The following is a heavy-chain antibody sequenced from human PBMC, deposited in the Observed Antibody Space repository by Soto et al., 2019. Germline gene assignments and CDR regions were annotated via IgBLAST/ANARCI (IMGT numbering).Heavy chain of an antibody. J-gene: IGHJ6*02. V-gene: IGHV1-69*13. Sequence: GASVKVSCKAPGGTFSSYAISWVRQAPGQGLEWMGGIIPIFGTANYAQKFQGRVTITADESTSTAYMELSSLRSEDTAVYYCARGEYSSSSAASYYYGMDVWGQGTTVTVSS. CDR2: IIPIFGTA. D-gene: IGHD6-6*01. CDR1: GGTFSSYA. CDR3: ARGEYSSSSAASYYYGMDV.